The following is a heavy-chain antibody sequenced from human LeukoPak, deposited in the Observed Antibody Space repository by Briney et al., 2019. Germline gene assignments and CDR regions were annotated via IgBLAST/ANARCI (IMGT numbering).Heavy chain of an antibody. CDR1: GFTFSSYS. CDR3: AREDYGSSGYSNWFDP. D-gene: IGHD3-22*01. CDR2: ISSSSSTI. Sequence: PGGSLRLSCAASGFTFSSYSMNWVRQAPGKGLEWVSYISSSSSTIYYADSVKGRFTISRDNAKNSLYLQMNSLRAEDTAVYYCAREDYGSSGYSNWFDPWGQGTLVTVSS. J-gene: IGHJ5*02. V-gene: IGHV3-48*01.